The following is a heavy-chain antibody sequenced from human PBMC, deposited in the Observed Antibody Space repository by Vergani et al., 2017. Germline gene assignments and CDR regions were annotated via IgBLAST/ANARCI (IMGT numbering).Heavy chain of an antibody. CDR2: IYHSGST. CDR1: GGSISSSNW. CDR3: ARTILSSYGSWRRFDP. J-gene: IGHJ5*02. D-gene: IGHD5-18*01. Sequence: QLQLQESGPGLVKPSETLSLTCTVSGGSISSSNWWSWVRQPPGKGLEWIGEIYHSGSTNYNPSLKSRVTISVDKSKNQFSLKLSSVTAADTAVYYCARTILSSYGSWRRFDPWGQGTLVTVSS. V-gene: IGHV4-4*02.